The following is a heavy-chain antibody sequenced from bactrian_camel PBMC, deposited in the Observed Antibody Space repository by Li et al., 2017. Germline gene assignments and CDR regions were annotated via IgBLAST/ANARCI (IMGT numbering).Heavy chain of an antibody. D-gene: IGHD5*01. CDR1: GFTFTNLW. CDR3: VQEGYGGTWKVFGY. J-gene: IGHJ6*01. V-gene: IGHV3S6*01. CDR2: ISTTDGDT. Sequence: HVQLVESGGGLVQPGGSLRLSCTTSGFTFTNLWMLWVRQAPGKGPEWMAGISTTDGDTRLREAMKGRFTISRDNAKNMLYLQMNGLKPEDTALYYCVQEGYGGTWKVFGYWGQGTQVTVS.